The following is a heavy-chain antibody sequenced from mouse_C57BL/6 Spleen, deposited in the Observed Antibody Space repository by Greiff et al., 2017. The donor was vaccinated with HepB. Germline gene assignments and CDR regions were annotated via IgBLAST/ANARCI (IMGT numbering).Heavy chain of an antibody. CDR2: IDPETGGT. CDR1: GYTFTDYE. V-gene: IGHV1-15*01. D-gene: IGHD1-1*01. Sequence: QVQLQQSGAELVRPGASVTLSCKASGYTFTDYEMHWVKQTPVHGLEWIGAIDPETGGTAYNQKFKGKAILTADKSSSTAYMELRSLTSEDSAVYYCTITTVVATHFDYWGQGTTLTVSS. J-gene: IGHJ2*01. CDR3: TITTVVATHFDY.